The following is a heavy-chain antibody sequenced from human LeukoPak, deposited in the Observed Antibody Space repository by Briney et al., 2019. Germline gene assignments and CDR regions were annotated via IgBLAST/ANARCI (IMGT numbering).Heavy chain of an antibody. CDR2: INHSGST. J-gene: IGHJ4*02. V-gene: IGHV4-39*07. CDR3: ARRSFRITMVRGVHGPYYFDY. D-gene: IGHD3-10*01. Sequence: SETLSLTCTVSGGSISSSSYYWSWIRQPPGKGLEWIGEINHSGSTNYNPSLKSRVTISVDTSKNQFSLKLSSVTAADTTVYYCARRSFRITMVRGVHGPYYFDYWGQGTLVTVSS. CDR1: GGSISSSSYY.